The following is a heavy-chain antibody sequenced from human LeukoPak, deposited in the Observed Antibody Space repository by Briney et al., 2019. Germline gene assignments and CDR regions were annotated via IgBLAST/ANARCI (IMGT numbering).Heavy chain of an antibody. CDR3: AKDSRLWFGELFFDY. Sequence: GGSLRLSCEASGSTFDKYAVSWVRQAPGKGLEWVAFIRYDGSNKYYADSVKGRFTISRDNSKNTLYLQMNSLRAEDTAVYYCAKDSRLWFGELFFDYWGQGTLVTVSS. V-gene: IGHV3-30*02. CDR1: GSTFDKYA. D-gene: IGHD3-10*01. J-gene: IGHJ4*02. CDR2: IRYDGSNK.